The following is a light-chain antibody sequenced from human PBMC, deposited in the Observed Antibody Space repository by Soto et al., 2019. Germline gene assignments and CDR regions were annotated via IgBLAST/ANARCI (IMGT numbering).Light chain of an antibody. CDR3: SSYTAISSLDIV. CDR2: EVN. V-gene: IGLV2-14*01. J-gene: IGLJ2*01. CDR1: TNDVGGYNY. Sequence: QSALTQPASVSGSPGQSITISCTGTTNDVGGYNYVSWYQQLPGNAPKLIIYEVNHRPSGVSIRFSGSKSGSTASLTISRLQGEDEAHYYCSSYTAISSLDIVFGGGTQLTVL.